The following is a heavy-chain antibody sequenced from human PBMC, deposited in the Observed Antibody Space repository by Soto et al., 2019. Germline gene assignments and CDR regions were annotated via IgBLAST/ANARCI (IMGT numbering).Heavy chain of an antibody. Sequence: PGGSLRLSCAASGFTVSSNYMSWVRQAPGKGLEWVSVIYSGGSTYYADSVKGSFTISRDNSKNTLYLQMNSLRAEDTAVYYCARVWGAPENWFDPWGQGTLVTVSS. CDR1: GFTVSSNY. CDR2: IYSGGST. CDR3: ARVWGAPENWFDP. J-gene: IGHJ5*02. V-gene: IGHV3-66*01. D-gene: IGHD1-26*01.